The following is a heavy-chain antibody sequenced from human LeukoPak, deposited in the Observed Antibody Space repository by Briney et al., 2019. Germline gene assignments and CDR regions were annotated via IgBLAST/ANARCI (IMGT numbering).Heavy chain of an antibody. CDR3: ATVGGLTETTRESGWYYFDY. J-gene: IGHJ4*02. CDR1: GGTFSRYT. D-gene: IGHD1-7*01. CDR2: IIPFFGTA. Sequence: SVKVSCKASGGTFSRYTITWVRQAPGQGLELMGGIIPFFGTANYAQKFQGRVTITTDESTSTAYMELSSLRSEDTAVYYCATVGGLTETTRESGWYYFDYWGQGTLVTVSS. V-gene: IGHV1-69*05.